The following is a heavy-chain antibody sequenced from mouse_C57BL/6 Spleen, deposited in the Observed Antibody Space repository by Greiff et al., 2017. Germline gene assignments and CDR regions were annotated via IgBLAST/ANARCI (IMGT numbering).Heavy chain of an antibody. CDR3: ARGVLRSYAMDY. D-gene: IGHD1-1*01. CDR2: ISSGSSTI. J-gene: IGHJ4*01. CDR1: GFPFSDYG. V-gene: IGHV5-17*01. Sequence: LVESGGGLVKPGGSLKLSCAASGFPFSDYGMHWVRQAPEKGLEWVAYISSGSSTIYYADTVKGRFTISRDNAKNTLFLQMTSLRSENTARYYCARGVLRSYAMDYWGQGTSVTVSS.